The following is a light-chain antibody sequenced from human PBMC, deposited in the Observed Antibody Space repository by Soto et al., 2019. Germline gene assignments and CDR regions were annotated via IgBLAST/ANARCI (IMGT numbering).Light chain of an antibody. CDR1: RSISRY. V-gene: IGKV3-20*01. J-gene: IGKJ1*01. CDR3: QKYGSSPGT. CDR2: GAS. Sequence: EIVMTQSPGTLPVSPGERATLSCRASRSISRYLAWYQQRPGQAPRLLIFGASIRDTGVPDRFSGSGSGTDFTLTISRLEAEDFAVHYCQKYGSSPGTFGQGTKVDIK.